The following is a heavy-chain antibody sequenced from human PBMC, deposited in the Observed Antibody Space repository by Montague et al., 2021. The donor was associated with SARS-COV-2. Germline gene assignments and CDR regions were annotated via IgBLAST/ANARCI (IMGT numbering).Heavy chain of an antibody. D-gene: IGHD3-9*01. J-gene: IGHJ4*02. CDR3: ARSYYDILTAYYTPFDY. Sequence: VKPTQTLTPTCTFSGFSLSTSGMRASWIRQPPGKALEWLARIDWDDDKFYSTSLKTRLTIPKDTSKNQVVLTMTNMDPVDTATYYCARSYYDILTAYYTPFDYWGQGTLVTVSS. V-gene: IGHV2-70*04. CDR2: IDWDDDK. CDR1: GFSLSTSGMR.